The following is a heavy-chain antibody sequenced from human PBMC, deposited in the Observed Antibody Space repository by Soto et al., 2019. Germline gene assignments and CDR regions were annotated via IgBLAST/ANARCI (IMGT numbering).Heavy chain of an antibody. Sequence: GGSLRLSCAASGFTFDDYAMHWVRQAPGKGLEWVSGISWNSGSIGYADSVKGRFTISRDNAKNSLYLQMNSLRAEDTALYYCAKDITTVTTRRDDAFDIWGQGTMVTVSS. CDR1: GFTFDDYA. D-gene: IGHD4-17*01. J-gene: IGHJ3*02. CDR2: ISWNSGSI. V-gene: IGHV3-9*01. CDR3: AKDITTVTTRRDDAFDI.